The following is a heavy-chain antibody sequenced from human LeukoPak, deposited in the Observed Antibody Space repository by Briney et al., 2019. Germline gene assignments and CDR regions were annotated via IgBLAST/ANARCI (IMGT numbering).Heavy chain of an antibody. V-gene: IGHV4-4*09. D-gene: IGHD2/OR15-2a*01. CDR3: ARTARIFDS. J-gene: IGHJ4*02. CDR1: GGSVSSCY. Sequence: SETLSLTCTVSGGSVSSCYWSWIRQAPGKGLECIGYIQINGDTNYNPSLKNRGTLSLDTSKNQFSLRLSSVTAADTAVYYCARTARIFDSWGPGTLVTVSS. CDR2: IQINGDT.